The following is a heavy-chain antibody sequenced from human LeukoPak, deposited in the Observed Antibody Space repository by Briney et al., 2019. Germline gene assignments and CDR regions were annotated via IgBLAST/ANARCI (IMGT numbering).Heavy chain of an antibody. V-gene: IGHV3-23*01. Sequence: PGGSLRLSCAASGFTFSSYAMSWVRQAPGKGLEWVSAISDSGGSTYYADSVKGRFTISRDNSKNTLYLQMNSLRAEDTAVYYCAKDRRYNWNDGWFDPWGQGTLVTVSS. CDR3: AKDRRYNWNDGWFDP. CDR2: ISDSGGST. CDR1: GFTFSSYA. D-gene: IGHD1-20*01. J-gene: IGHJ5*02.